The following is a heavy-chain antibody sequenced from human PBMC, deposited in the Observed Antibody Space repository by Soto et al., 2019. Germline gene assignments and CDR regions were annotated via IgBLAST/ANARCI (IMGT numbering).Heavy chain of an antibody. CDR1: GFTFSSYS. CDR3: ARYRIAARERYYYYMDV. J-gene: IGHJ6*03. V-gene: IGHV3-21*01. CDR2: ISSSSSYI. Sequence: GGSLRLSCAASGFTFSSYSMNWVRQAPGKGLEWVSSISSSSSYIYYADSVKGRFTISRDNAKNSLYLQMNSLRAEDTAVYYCARYRIAARERYYYYMDVWGKGTTVTVSS. D-gene: IGHD6-6*01.